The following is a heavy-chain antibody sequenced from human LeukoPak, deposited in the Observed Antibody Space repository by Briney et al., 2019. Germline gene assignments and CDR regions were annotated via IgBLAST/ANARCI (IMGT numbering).Heavy chain of an antibody. Sequence: GGSLRLSCAASGFTFSSNAMSWVRQAPGKGLEWVSAISGSGDSTFYADSVKGRFTISRDNSKNTLYLQMDSLRAEDTAVYYCARGDTYSSSWYGFHYWGQGTLVTVSS. CDR3: ARGDTYSSSWYGFHY. V-gene: IGHV3-23*01. CDR2: ISGSGDST. J-gene: IGHJ4*02. D-gene: IGHD6-13*01. CDR1: GFTFSSNA.